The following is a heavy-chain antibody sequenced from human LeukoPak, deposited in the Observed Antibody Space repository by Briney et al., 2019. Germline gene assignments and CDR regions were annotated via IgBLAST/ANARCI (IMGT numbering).Heavy chain of an antibody. Sequence: PGGSLRLSCAASGFTLSGCGMHWVRQAPGKGLEWVAFIWYDGRDKYYADSVKGQLTISRDNSKNTLYLQMNSLRAEDTAVYYCARDPYGYGSYFDSWGQGTLVTVSS. CDR3: ARDPYGYGSYFDS. J-gene: IGHJ4*02. D-gene: IGHD5-18*01. CDR2: IWYDGRDK. V-gene: IGHV3-30*02. CDR1: GFTLSGCG.